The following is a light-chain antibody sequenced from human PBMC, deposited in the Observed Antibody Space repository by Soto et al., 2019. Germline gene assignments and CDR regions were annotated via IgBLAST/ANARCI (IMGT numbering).Light chain of an antibody. CDR1: QSVSNW. Sequence: DIQMTQSPSTLSASVGDRVTITCRASQSVSNWLAWYQQKSGKAPKFLIYDASSLESGVPSRFSGSGSGTEFTLTISTLQPDDFATYYCQQYNSYPWTFGQGTKVDIK. V-gene: IGKV1-5*01. J-gene: IGKJ1*01. CDR3: QQYNSYPWT. CDR2: DAS.